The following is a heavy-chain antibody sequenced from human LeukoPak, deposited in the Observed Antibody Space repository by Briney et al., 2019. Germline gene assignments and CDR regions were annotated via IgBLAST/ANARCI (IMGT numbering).Heavy chain of an antibody. Sequence: ASVKVSCKASGYTFTSYYMHWVRQAPGQGLEWMGIINPSGGSTSYAQKFQGRVTMTRDMSTSTVYMELSSLRSEDTAVYYCARDRTRYYDSSGYYFDYWGQGTLVTVSS. D-gene: IGHD3-22*01. CDR1: GYTFTSYY. V-gene: IGHV1-46*01. CDR2: INPSGGST. J-gene: IGHJ4*02. CDR3: ARDRTRYYDSSGYYFDY.